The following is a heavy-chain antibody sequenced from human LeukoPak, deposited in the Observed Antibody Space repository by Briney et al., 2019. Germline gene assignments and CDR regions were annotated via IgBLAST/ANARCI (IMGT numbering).Heavy chain of an antibody. CDR2: IIPILGIA. CDR1: GGTFSSYT. D-gene: IGHD3-9*01. J-gene: IGHJ4*02. V-gene: IGHV1-69*02. CDR3: ARAHHYDILTGYYLSDY. Sequence: ASVKVSCKASGGTFSSYTISWVRQAPGQGLEWMGRIIPILGIANYAQKFQGRVTITADKSTSTAYMELSSLRSEDTAVYYCARAHHYDILTGYYLSDYWGQGTLVTVPS.